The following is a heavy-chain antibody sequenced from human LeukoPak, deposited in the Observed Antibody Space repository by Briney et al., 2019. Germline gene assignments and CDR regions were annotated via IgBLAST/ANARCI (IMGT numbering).Heavy chain of an antibody. J-gene: IGHJ4*02. CDR3: ARDRALVRELWSASAFDY. V-gene: IGHV1-69*04. Sequence: GASVKVSCKASGGTFSSYAISWVRQAPGQGLEWMGRIIPILGIANYAQKFQGRVTITADKSTSTAYMELSSLRSEDTAVYYCARDRALVRELWSASAFDYWGQGTLVTVSS. CDR2: IIPILGIA. D-gene: IGHD5-18*01. CDR1: GGTFSSYA.